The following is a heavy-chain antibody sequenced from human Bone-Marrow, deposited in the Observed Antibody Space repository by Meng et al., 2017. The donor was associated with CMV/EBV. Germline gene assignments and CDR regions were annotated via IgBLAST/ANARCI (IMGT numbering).Heavy chain of an antibody. CDR1: GFTFSDYY. D-gene: IGHD6-13*01. V-gene: IGHV3-11*01. CDR2: IRNNGRTV. Sequence: GESLKISCAASGFTFSDYYMSWIRQAPGKGLQWVSYIRNNGRTVDSADSVKGRFTISRDNAKNSLFLHMNSLRAEDTAIYYCARHRAAASPDAFDIWGQGKMVTVSS. J-gene: IGHJ3*02. CDR3: ARHRAAASPDAFDI.